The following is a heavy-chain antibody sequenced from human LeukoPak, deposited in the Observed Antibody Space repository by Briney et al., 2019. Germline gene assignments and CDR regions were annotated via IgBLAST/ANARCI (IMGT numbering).Heavy chain of an antibody. CDR2: IYYSGST. J-gene: IGHJ5*02. V-gene: IGHV4-59*01. CDR1: GGSISSYY. CDR3: ARYSYDILTGYPKGWSDP. D-gene: IGHD3-9*01. Sequence: SETLSLTCTVSGGSISSYYWSWIRQPPGKGLEWIGYIYYSGSTNYNPSLKSRVTISVDTSKNQFSLKLSSVTAADTAVYYCARYSYDILTGYPKGWSDPWGQGTLVTVSS.